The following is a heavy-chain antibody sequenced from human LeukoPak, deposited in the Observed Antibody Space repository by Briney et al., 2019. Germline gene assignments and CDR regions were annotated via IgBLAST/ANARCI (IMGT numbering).Heavy chain of an antibody. D-gene: IGHD1-26*01. CDR1: GGSISSYY. V-gene: IGHV3-7*01. CDR2: IKQDGSQK. Sequence: LTCTVSGGSISSYYWSWVRQAPGKGLEWVANIKQDGSQKYYVDPVKGRFTISRDNAKNSLYLQMNSLRAEDTAVYYCARHSGSQGYAFDIWGQGTMVTVSS. CDR3: ARHSGSQGYAFDI. J-gene: IGHJ3*02.